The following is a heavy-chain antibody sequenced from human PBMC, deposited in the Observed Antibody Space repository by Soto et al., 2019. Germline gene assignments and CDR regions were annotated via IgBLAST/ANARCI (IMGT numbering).Heavy chain of an antibody. V-gene: IGHV4-34*01. Sequence: SETLSLTCAVYGGSFSGYYWSWIRQPPGKGLEWIGEINHSGSTNYNPSLKSRVTISVDTSKNQFSLKLSSVTAADTAVYYRARNYYDSSGIDPWGQGTLVTVSS. CDR1: GGSFSGYY. CDR3: ARNYYDSSGIDP. D-gene: IGHD3-22*01. J-gene: IGHJ5*02. CDR2: INHSGST.